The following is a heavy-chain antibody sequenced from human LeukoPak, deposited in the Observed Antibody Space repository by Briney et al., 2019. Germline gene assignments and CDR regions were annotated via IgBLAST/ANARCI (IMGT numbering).Heavy chain of an antibody. CDR2: IIPIFGTA. Sequence: SVKVSCKASGGTFSSYAISWVRQAPGQGLEWMGGIIPIFGTANYAQKFQGRVTITTDESTSTAYMELSSLRSEDTAVYYCARDPSRYNWNDGYNWFDPWGQGTLVTVSS. V-gene: IGHV1-69*05. CDR1: GGTFSSYA. D-gene: IGHD1-1*01. CDR3: ARDPSRYNWNDGYNWFDP. J-gene: IGHJ5*02.